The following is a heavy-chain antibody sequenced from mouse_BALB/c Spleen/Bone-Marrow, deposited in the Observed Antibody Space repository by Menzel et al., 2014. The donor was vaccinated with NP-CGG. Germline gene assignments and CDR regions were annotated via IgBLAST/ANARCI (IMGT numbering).Heavy chain of an antibody. J-gene: IGHJ4*01. CDR2: ISTYYGDA. CDR3: ASGNYYYAMDY. CDR1: GYTFTDYA. V-gene: IGHV1S137*01. Sequence: VQLQQSGAELVRPGVSVKISCKGSGYTFTDYAMHWVKQSHAKSLEWIGVISTYYGDASYNQKFKGKATMTVDKSSSTAYMELARLTSEDSAIYYYASGNYYYAMDYWGQGTPVTVSS. D-gene: IGHD2-1*01.